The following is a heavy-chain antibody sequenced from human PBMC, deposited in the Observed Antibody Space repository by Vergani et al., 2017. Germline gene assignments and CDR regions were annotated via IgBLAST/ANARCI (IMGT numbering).Heavy chain of an antibody. D-gene: IGHD2-2*02. CDR3: VRDRGLXAGGRCYTEAWDY. J-gene: IGHJ4*02. CDR2: LNKNNYYI. Sequence: EVQLVESGGGLVKRGGSLRLSCAASGFTFSSYSMNWVRQAPGGGLEWVSSLNKNNYYIYYADSVKGRFTISRDIAKNTLYLQVRSLRLEDTGVYHCVRDRGLXAGGRCYTEAWDYWGQGTPVTVSS. V-gene: IGHV3-21*01. CDR1: GFTFSSYS.